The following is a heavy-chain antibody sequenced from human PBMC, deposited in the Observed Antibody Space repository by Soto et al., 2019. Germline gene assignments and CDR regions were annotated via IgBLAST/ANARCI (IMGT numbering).Heavy chain of an antibody. CDR1: GGSLSSYY. CDR2: IYYSGST. Sequence: LSLTCTVSGGSLSSYYWSWIRQPPGKGLEWIGYIYYSGSTNYNPSLKSRVTISVDTSKNQFSLKLSSVTAADTAVYYCASFRYSSSWHYYFDYWGQGTLVTVSS. V-gene: IGHV4-59*08. J-gene: IGHJ4*02. CDR3: ASFRYSSSWHYYFDY. D-gene: IGHD6-13*01.